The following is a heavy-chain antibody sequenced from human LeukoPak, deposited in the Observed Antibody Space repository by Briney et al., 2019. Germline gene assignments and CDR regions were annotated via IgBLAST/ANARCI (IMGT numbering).Heavy chain of an antibody. J-gene: IGHJ4*02. CDR2: ISYDGSNK. CDR3: AKDLSPGYSGYDGFDY. Sequence: GGSLRLSCAASGFTSSSYGMHWVRQAPGKGLEWVAVISYDGSNKYYADSVKGRFTISRDNSKNTLYLQMNSLRAEDTAVYYCAKDLSPGYSGYDGFDYWGQGTLVTVSS. V-gene: IGHV3-30*18. D-gene: IGHD5-12*01. CDR1: GFTSSSYG.